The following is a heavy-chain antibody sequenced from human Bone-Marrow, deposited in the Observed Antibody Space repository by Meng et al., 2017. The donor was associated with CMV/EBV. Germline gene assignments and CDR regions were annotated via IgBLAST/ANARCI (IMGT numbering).Heavy chain of an antibody. CDR1: GYTFTGYY. CDR3: ARDTPLVGTTGPDY. V-gene: IGHV1-2*02. CDR2: INPNSGGT. D-gene: IGHD1-26*01. J-gene: IGHJ4*02. Sequence: ASVKVSCKASGYTFTGYYMHWVRQAPGQGLEWMGWINPNSGGTNYAQKFQGRVTMTRDTSTSTVYMELSSLRSEDTAVYYCARDTPLVGTTGPDYWGQGTLVTVSS.